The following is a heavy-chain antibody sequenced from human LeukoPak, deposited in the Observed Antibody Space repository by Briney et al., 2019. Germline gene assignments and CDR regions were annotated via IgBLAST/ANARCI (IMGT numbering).Heavy chain of an antibody. CDR2: TYYRSKWYN. D-gene: IGHD3-9*01. V-gene: IGHV6-1*01. J-gene: IGHJ3*02. CDR1: GDSVSSNSAA. CDR3: ARHVLRYFDWSPLGAFDAFDI. Sequence: SQTLSLTCAISGDSVSSNSAAWNWIRQSPSRGLEWLGRTYYRSKWYNDYAVSVKSRITIHPDTSKNQFSLQLNSVTPEDTAVYYCARHVLRYFDWSPLGAFDAFDIWGQGTMVTVSS.